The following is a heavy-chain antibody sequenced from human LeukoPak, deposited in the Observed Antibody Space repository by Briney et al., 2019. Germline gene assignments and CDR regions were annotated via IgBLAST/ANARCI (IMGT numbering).Heavy chain of an antibody. CDR2: ISAVGDGT. J-gene: IGHJ4*02. CDR1: GFTFSTYA. CDR3: ARDFLIDPL. D-gene: IGHD2-15*01. Sequence: GGSLRLSCAASGFTFSTYAMSWVRQAPGKGLEWVSAISAVGDGTYYADSVKGRFTIFRDNAKNSAYLQMNSLRAEDTAIYYCARDFLIDPLWGQGTLVTVSS. V-gene: IGHV3-23*01.